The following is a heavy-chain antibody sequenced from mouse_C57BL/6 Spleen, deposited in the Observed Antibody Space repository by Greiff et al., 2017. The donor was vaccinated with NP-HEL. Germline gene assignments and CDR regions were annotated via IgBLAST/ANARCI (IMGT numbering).Heavy chain of an antibody. J-gene: IGHJ2*01. D-gene: IGHD4-1*01. V-gene: IGHV3-6*01. CDR2: ISYDGSN. CDR3: ARDRNWDPYYFDY. Sequence: EVQVVESGPGLVKPSQSLSLTCSVTGYSITSGYYWNWIRQFPGNKLEWMGYISYDGSNNYNPSLKNRISITRDTSKNQFFLKLNSVTTEDTATYYCARDRNWDPYYFDYWGQGTTLTVSS. CDR1: GYSITSGYY.